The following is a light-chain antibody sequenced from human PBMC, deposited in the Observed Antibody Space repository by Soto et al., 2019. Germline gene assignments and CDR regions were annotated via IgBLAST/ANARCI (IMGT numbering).Light chain of an antibody. CDR1: QSVTSTF. CDR3: EQYGSSPPSIT. Sequence: IVLTQSPGTLSLSPGERATLSCRASQSVTSTFLAWYQQKPGQAPRLLIYGSSSRATGIPDRFSGSGSGTDFTLTISRLEPEDFAVYYCEQYGSSPPSITFGQGTRLE. V-gene: IGKV3-20*01. CDR2: GSS. J-gene: IGKJ5*01.